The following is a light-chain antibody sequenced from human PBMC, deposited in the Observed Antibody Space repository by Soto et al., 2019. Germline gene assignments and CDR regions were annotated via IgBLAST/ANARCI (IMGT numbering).Light chain of an antibody. CDR3: QQYNNWPRT. CDR2: GAS. V-gene: IGKV3-15*01. J-gene: IGKJ1*01. Sequence: EVVMTLSPATLSVYPGERATLSCRASQSVSSNLAWYQQKPGQAPRLLIYGASTRATGIPARFSGSGSGTEFTLTISSLQSEDFAVYYCQQYNNWPRTFGQRTKV. CDR1: QSVSSN.